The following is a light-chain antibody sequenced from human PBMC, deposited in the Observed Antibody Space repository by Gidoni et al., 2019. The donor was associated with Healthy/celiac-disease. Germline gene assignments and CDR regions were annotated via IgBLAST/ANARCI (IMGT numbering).Light chain of an antibody. CDR2: NAS. Sequence: DIQTTQSPSTLSASVGDRVTITFQASQDISNYLIWYQQKPGKAPKLLIYNASNLETGFPSRFSGSGSGTDFTFTISSLQPEDIATYYCQLYDNLPTWTFGQGTKVEIK. V-gene: IGKV1-33*01. CDR1: QDISNY. CDR3: QLYDNLPTWT. J-gene: IGKJ1*01.